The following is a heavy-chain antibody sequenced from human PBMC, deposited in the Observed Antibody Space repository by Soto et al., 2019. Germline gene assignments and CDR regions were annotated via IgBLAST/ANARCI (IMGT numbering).Heavy chain of an antibody. CDR2: IRNKANSYNA. J-gene: IGHJ4*02. CDR1: GFTFSDHH. V-gene: IGHV3-72*01. D-gene: IGHD3-10*02. Sequence: EVHLVESGGGLVQPGGSLRLSCEASGFTFSDHHMDWVRQAPGKGLEWVGRIRNKANSYNAEYAASLRGRFSISREDSKNSLYLQMNSLKTEDTAVYYCARDTMLIRSGLVYFDSWGQGTLVTVSS. CDR3: ARDTMLIRSGLVYFDS.